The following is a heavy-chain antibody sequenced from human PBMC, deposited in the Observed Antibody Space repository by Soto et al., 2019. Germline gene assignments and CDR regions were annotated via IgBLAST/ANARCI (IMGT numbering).Heavy chain of an antibody. J-gene: IGHJ4*02. D-gene: IGHD2-15*01. Sequence: EVQLVESGGGLVKPGGSLRLSCAASGFTFSNAWMSWVRQAPGKGLEWVGRIKSKTDGGTTDYAAPVKGRFTISRDDSKNTLYLQMNCLKTEDTAVYYCTTEGLGYCSGGSCYPYFDYWGQGTLVTVSS. CDR2: IKSKTDGGTT. V-gene: IGHV3-15*01. CDR3: TTEGLGYCSGGSCYPYFDY. CDR1: GFTFSNAW.